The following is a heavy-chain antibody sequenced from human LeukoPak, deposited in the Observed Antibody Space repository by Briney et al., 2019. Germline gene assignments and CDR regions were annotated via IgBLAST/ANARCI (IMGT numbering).Heavy chain of an antibody. D-gene: IGHD3-3*01. CDR2: IRYDGSNK. Sequence: PGGSLRLSCAASEISFTNYGMHWVRQAPGKGLEWVAFIRYDGSNKYYADSVQGRFTISRDNAKNSLYLQMNSLRAEDTAVYYCARGWGFLEWPIRNNWFDPWGQGTLVTVSS. CDR3: ARGWGFLEWPIRNNWFDP. J-gene: IGHJ5*02. CDR1: EISFTNYG. V-gene: IGHV3-30*02.